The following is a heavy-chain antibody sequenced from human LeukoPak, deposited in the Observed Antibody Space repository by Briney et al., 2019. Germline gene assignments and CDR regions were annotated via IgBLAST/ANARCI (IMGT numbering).Heavy chain of an antibody. Sequence: GGSLRLSCAASGFTFSSYSMNWVRQAPGKGLEWVSSMSGTSSYMHYADSLKGRFTISRDNAKNSLYLQMNSLRAEDTAVYYCARGGSSDYWGQGTLVTVSS. CDR2: MSGTSSYM. J-gene: IGHJ4*02. D-gene: IGHD3-10*01. CDR3: ARGGSSDY. CDR1: GFTFSSYS. V-gene: IGHV3-21*01.